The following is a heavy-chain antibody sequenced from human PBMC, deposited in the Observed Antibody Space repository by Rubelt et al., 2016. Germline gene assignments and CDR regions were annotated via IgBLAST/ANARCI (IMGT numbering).Heavy chain of an antibody. Sequence: QVQLVESGGGLVQPGGSLRLSCAASRFTFSNYWMHWVRQTPGKGLEWVAVIWYDGSNKYFADSVKGRFPISRDNSRNNLYRQMSSLRADDTAVYYCARGRGSTYGYEDYWGQGTLVTVSS. D-gene: IGHD5-18*01. J-gene: IGHJ4*02. CDR2: IWYDGSNK. CDR1: RFTFSNYW. V-gene: IGHV3-33*08. CDR3: ARGRGSTYGYEDY.